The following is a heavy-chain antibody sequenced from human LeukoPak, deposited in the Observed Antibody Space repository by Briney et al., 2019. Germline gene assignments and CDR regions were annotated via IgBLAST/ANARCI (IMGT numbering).Heavy chain of an antibody. CDR1: GFTFSSYW. Sequence: PGGSLRLSCAASGFTFSSYWMNWVRQAPGKGLEWVAHIKQDGSEKYYVDSVKGRLTISRDNSKNTLYLQMNSLRAEDTAVYYCARVVDHDYGDYYLDYWGQGTLVTVSS. J-gene: IGHJ4*02. CDR2: IKQDGSEK. V-gene: IGHV3-7*03. CDR3: ARVVDHDYGDYYLDY. D-gene: IGHD4-17*01.